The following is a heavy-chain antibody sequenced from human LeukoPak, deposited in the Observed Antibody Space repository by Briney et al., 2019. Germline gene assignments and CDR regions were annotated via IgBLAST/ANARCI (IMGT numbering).Heavy chain of an antibody. V-gene: IGHV4-34*01. CDR3: ARGPPLDTGAITYYFDY. Sequence: SETLSLTCAVYGGSFSGYYWSWIRQPPGKGLEWIGEINHSGSTNYNPSLKSRVTIPVDTSKNQFSLKLSSVTAADTAAYYCARGPPLDTGAITYYFDYWGQGTLVTVSS. CDR2: INHSGST. D-gene: IGHD1-26*01. CDR1: GGSFSGYY. J-gene: IGHJ4*02.